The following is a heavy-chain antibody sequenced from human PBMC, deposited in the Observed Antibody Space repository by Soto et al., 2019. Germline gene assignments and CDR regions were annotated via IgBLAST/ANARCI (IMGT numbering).Heavy chain of an antibody. D-gene: IGHD1-26*01. CDR3: ARPGWELLSVRATGANWYYYYGMDV. CDR2: INHSGST. Sequence: XEILSLTCAVYGGSFSGYYWSWIRQPPGKGLEWIGEINHSGSTNYNPSLKSRVTISVDTSKNQFSLKLSSVTAADTAVYYCARPGWELLSVRATGANWYYYYGMDVWGQGTTVTVSS. CDR1: GGSFSGYY. V-gene: IGHV4-34*01. J-gene: IGHJ6*02.